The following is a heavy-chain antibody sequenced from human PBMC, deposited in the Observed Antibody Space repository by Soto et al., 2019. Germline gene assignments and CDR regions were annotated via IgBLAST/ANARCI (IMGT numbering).Heavy chain of an antibody. J-gene: IGHJ4*02. Sequence: QITLKESGPTLVKPTQTLTLTCTFSGFSLSSTRMAVGWIRQPPGKALEWLALIYWDDDKRYSPFLKSRLTTPKEPPQNQGGLKMSHLDPVETARNYRAHIVVACLGYYFDYWGQGTLVTVSS. CDR1: GFSLSSTRMA. D-gene: IGHD2-15*01. V-gene: IGHV2-5*02. CDR2: IYWDDDK. CDR3: AHIVVACLGYYFDY.